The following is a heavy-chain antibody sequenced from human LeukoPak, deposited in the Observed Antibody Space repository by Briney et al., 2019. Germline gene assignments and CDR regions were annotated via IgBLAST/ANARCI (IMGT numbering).Heavy chain of an antibody. Sequence: PGGSLRLSCAASGFTFSSYAMHWVRQAPGKGLEWVAVISHDRSNKYYADSVKGRFTISRDNSKNTLYLQMNSLRAEDTAVYYCECRDSYRYWGQGTLVTVSS. V-gene: IGHV3-30-3*01. CDR2: ISHDRSNK. J-gene: IGHJ4*02. D-gene: IGHD2-2*01. CDR3: ECRDSYRY. CDR1: GFTFSSYA.